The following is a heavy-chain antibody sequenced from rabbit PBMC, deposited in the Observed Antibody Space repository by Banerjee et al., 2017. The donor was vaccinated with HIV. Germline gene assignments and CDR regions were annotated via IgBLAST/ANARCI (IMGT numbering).Heavy chain of an antibody. J-gene: IGHJ4*01. V-gene: IGHV1S45*01. CDR3: SRDNTGYSGYGYGDL. CDR1: GFSFSSSYY. D-gene: IGHD6-1*01. CDR2: IYAGSSGDI. Sequence: QEQLEESGGDLVKPGASLALTCKASGFSFSSSYYVCWVRQAPGKGLEWIACIYAGSSGDIYYASWATGRFTISKTSSTTVTLQMTSLTAADTATYFCSRDNTGYSGYGYGDLRGPGTLVTVS.